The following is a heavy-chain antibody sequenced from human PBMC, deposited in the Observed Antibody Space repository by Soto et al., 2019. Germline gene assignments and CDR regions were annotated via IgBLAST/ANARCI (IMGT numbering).Heavy chain of an antibody. CDR3: ARAPDR. CDR2: IYHSGST. V-gene: IGHV4-30-2*01. J-gene: IGHJ5*02. CDR1: GGSISSGGYC. Sequence: QLELQESGPGLVEPSQTLSLTCAVSGGSISSGGYCWGWIRQPPGKCLEWIGYIYHSGSTYYTPSLKSRVTIAVDRSRNQFSPKLSSVTAADTAVYYCARAPDRWGQRTLVTVSS.